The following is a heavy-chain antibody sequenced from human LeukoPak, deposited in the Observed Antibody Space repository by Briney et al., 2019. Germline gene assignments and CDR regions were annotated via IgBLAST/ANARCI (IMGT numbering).Heavy chain of an antibody. CDR3: ARDSGYYYDSSGYFDY. J-gene: IGHJ4*02. Sequence: SETLSLTCTVSGGSISSYYWSWIRQPAGKGLEWIGRIYTSGSTNYNPSLKSRVTMSVDTSKNPFSLKLSSVTAADTAVYYCARDSGYYYDSSGYFDYWGQGTLVTVSS. CDR2: IYTSGST. D-gene: IGHD3-22*01. CDR1: GGSISSYY. V-gene: IGHV4-4*07.